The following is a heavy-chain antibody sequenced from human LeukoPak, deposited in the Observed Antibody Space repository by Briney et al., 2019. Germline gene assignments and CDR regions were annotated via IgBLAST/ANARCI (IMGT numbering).Heavy chain of an antibody. D-gene: IGHD1-7*01. CDR1: GYSFTSHW. V-gene: IGHV5-51*01. J-gene: IGHJ6*02. Sequence: GESLKISCKGSGYSFTSHWSGWVRQMPGKGLEWMGIIYPGDSDTRYSPSFQGQVTISADKSISTAYLQWSSLKASDTAMYYCARELKWQTTGYYGMDVWGQGTTVTVSS. CDR3: ARELKWQTTGYYGMDV. CDR2: IYPGDSDT.